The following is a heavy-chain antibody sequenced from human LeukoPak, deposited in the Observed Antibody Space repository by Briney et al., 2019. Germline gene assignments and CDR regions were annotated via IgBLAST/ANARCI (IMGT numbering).Heavy chain of an antibody. Sequence: PGGSLRLSCVASGFTFSSYTMNWVRQAPGKGLECVSSMSRDSVYIYYADSVKGRFTSSRDNAKNSLYLQMNSLRAEDAAVYYCARLRRESYGPTGPSYYFDYWGQGTLVTVSS. CDR3: ARLRRESYGPTGPSYYFDY. V-gene: IGHV3-21*01. CDR1: GFTFSSYT. CDR2: MSRDSVYI. J-gene: IGHJ4*02. D-gene: IGHD5-18*01.